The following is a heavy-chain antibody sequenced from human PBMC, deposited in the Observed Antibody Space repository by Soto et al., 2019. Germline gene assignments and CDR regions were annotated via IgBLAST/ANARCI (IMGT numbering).Heavy chain of an antibody. CDR1: GYTFTGYY. J-gene: IGHJ6*02. CDR3: ARDLFHVVVTAQEGHGMDV. D-gene: IGHD2-21*02. V-gene: IGHV1-2*02. CDR2: INPNSGGT. Sequence: ASVKVSCKASGYTFTGYYMHWVRQAPGQGLEWMGWINPNSGGTNYAQKFQGRVTMTRDSSISTAYMELSRLRSDDTAVYYCARDLFHVVVTAQEGHGMDVWGQGTTVTVSS.